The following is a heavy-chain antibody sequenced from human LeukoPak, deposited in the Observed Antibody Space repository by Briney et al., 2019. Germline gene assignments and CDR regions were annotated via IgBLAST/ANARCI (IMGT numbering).Heavy chain of an antibody. D-gene: IGHD6-13*01. V-gene: IGHV3-7*04. J-gene: IGHJ4*02. CDR3: ARDGHYSTSWYDFDY. Sequence: GGALRLSCEASVFTFRDYWMNWVRQAPGKGQEWMAKINQDGSQKHFVGSVNGRFTISRDNAKNSLSLQMNGMRAEDAAVYYWARDGHYSTSWYDFDYWGQGTLVTVSS. CDR2: INQDGSQK. CDR1: VFTFRDYW.